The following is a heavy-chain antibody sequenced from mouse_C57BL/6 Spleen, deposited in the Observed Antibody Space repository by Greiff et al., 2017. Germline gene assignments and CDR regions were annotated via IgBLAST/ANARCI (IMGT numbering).Heavy chain of an antibody. CDR3: ARMAGSYYLDY. D-gene: IGHD3-3*01. J-gene: IGHJ2*01. Sequence: QVQLQQPGAELVRPGSSVKLSCKASGYTFTSYWMHWVKQRPIQGLEWIGNIDPSDSETHYNHKFKDKATLTVDKSSSTAYMQLSSLTSEDSAVYYCARMAGSYYLDYWGQGTTRTVSS. CDR1: GYTFTSYW. V-gene: IGHV1-52*01. CDR2: IDPSDSET.